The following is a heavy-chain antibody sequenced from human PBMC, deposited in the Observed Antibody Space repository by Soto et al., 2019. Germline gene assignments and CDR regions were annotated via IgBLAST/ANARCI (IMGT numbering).Heavy chain of an antibody. D-gene: IGHD3-16*02. CDR2: IIPIFGTA. CDR3: ASDYDYVWGSYRFDY. V-gene: IGHV1-69*13. J-gene: IGHJ4*02. Sequence: ASVKVSCKASGGTFSSYAISWVRQAPGQGLEWMGGIIPIFGTANYAQKFQGRVTITADESTSTAYMELSSLRSEDTAVYYCASDYDYVWGSYRFDYWGQGTLVTVSS. CDR1: GGTFSSYA.